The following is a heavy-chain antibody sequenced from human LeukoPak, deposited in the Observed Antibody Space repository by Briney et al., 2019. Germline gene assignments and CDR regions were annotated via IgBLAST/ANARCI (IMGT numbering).Heavy chain of an antibody. CDR3: ARVSGTIQIWPQPFGDGMDV. Sequence: PGGSLRLSCAASGFTFSSYSMNWVRQAPGEGLEWVSYISSSSSTTYYADSMKGRITISRDNAKNSLYLQMNSLRDEDTAVYYCARVSGTIQIWPQPFGDGMDVWGQGTTVTVSS. J-gene: IGHJ6*02. V-gene: IGHV3-48*02. CDR1: GFTFSSYS. CDR2: ISSSSSTT. D-gene: IGHD5-18*01.